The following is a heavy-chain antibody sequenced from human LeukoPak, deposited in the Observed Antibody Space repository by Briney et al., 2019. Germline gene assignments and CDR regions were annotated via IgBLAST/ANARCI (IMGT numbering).Heavy chain of an antibody. CDR3: ARGGGIVVVNPPDY. CDR2: INHSGST. V-gene: IGHV4-34*01. J-gene: IGHJ4*02. CDR1: GGSFSGYY. D-gene: IGHD3-22*01. Sequence: SETLSLTCAVYGGSFSGYYWSWIRQPPGKGLEWIGEINHSGSTNYNPSLKSRVTVSVDTSKNQSSLKLSSVTAADTAVYYCARGGGIVVVNPPDYWGQGTLVTVSS.